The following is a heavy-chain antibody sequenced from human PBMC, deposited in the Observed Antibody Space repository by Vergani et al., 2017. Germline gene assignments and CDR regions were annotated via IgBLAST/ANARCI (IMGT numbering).Heavy chain of an antibody. CDR3: ARDLLVLYSRVDP. J-gene: IGHJ5*02. D-gene: IGHD2/OR15-2a*01. CDR2: TWYDGNNK. CDR1: GFTFNQYG. V-gene: IGHV3-33*01. Sequence: QVQLVESGGGVVQPGRSLRLSCAASGFTFNQYGMHWVRQAPGKGLEWVAVTWYDGNNKQYADSVKGRFTISRDNSKSTMYLQMNSLRDEDTGVYYCARDLLVLYSRVDPWGQGTLVTVSS.